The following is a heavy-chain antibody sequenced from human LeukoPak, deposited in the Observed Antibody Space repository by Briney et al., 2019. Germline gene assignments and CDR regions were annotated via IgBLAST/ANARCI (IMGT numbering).Heavy chain of an antibody. V-gene: IGHV3-74*01. J-gene: IGHJ4*02. Sequence: GGCLRLSCATSVFTFSTSWMHWVPQAPGKGRVCVSRINSDGYTRDYADSARGGFTISGDTAKNTLYGQMYAVRAEDTAVYYCVRDMGYYDKVWGQGTLVTVSS. CDR1: VFTFSTSW. CDR3: VRDMGYYDKV. D-gene: IGHD3-22*01. CDR2: INSDGYTR.